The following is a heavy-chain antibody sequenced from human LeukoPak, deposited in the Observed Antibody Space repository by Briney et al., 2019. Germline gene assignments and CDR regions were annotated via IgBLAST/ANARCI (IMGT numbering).Heavy chain of an antibody. Sequence: GASVKVSRKASGGTFSSYAISWVRQAPGQGLEWMGGIIPIFGTANYAQKFQGRVTITADESTSTAYMELSSLRSEDTAVYYCARALRSYYDSSGYYYPDYWGQGTLVTVSS. CDR1: GGTFSSYA. CDR3: ARALRSYYDSSGYYYPDY. V-gene: IGHV1-69*13. J-gene: IGHJ4*02. CDR2: IIPIFGTA. D-gene: IGHD3-22*01.